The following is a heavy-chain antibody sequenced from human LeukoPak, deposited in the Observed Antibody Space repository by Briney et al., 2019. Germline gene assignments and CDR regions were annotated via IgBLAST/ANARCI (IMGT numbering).Heavy chain of an antibody. J-gene: IGHJ5*02. Sequence: GASVKVSCKASRYTFTSYYMHWVRQAPGQGLEWMGIINPSGGSTNYAQKFQGRVTMTRDTSTSTVYMELSSLRSEDTAVYYCARDPGSGYDGPPGTNWFDPWGQGTLVTVSS. CDR2: INPSGGST. CDR3: ARDPGSGYDGPPGTNWFDP. CDR1: RYTFTSYY. V-gene: IGHV1-46*01. D-gene: IGHD5-12*01.